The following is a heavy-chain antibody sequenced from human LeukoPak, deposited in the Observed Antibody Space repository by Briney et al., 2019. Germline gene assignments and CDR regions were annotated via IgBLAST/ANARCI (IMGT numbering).Heavy chain of an antibody. V-gene: IGHV4-39*07. Sequence: SETLSLTCTVSGGSISSSSYYWGWIRQPPGKGLEWIGSIYYSGSTYYNPSLKSRVTISVDTSKNQFSLKLRSVTAADTAIYYCARYYYDSSGSLYWGQGTLVTVSS. D-gene: IGHD3-22*01. J-gene: IGHJ4*02. CDR3: ARYYYDSSGSLY. CDR1: GGSISSSSYY. CDR2: IYYSGST.